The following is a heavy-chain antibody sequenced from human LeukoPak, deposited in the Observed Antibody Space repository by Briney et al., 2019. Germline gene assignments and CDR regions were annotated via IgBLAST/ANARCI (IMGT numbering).Heavy chain of an antibody. CDR2: ISSSSTTI. CDR1: GFTFNTYT. D-gene: IGHD2-2*01. CDR3: AKDEGSYCSSTSCYPLDY. J-gene: IGHJ4*02. Sequence: GGSLRLSCAASGFTFNTYTMNWVRQAPGKGLEWVSYISSSSTTIFYADSVKGRFTISRDNAKNTLYLQMNSLRAEDTAVYYCAKDEGSYCSSTSCYPLDYWGQGTLVTVSS. V-gene: IGHV3-48*01.